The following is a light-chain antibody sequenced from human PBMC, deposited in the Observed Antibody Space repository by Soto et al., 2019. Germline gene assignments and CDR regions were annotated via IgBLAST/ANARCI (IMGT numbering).Light chain of an antibody. J-gene: IGKJ4*01. V-gene: IGKV3-15*01. CDR3: QQYTNWPLT. CDR2: GAS. Sequence: RVMTQSPATLSVSPGERATLSCRASQSVNSNLAWYQQKPGQAPRLLIYGASTRATGIPARFSGSGSGTEFTLTISSLQSEDFAFYYCQQYTNWPLTFGGGTKVEIE. CDR1: QSVNSN.